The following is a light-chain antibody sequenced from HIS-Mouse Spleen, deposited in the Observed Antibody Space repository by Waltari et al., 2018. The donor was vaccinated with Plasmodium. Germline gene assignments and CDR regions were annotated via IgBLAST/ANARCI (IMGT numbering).Light chain of an antibody. V-gene: IGLV3-10*01. CDR1: ALPKKN. J-gene: IGLJ3*02. CDR3: YSTDSSGNHRV. Sequence: SYELTQPPSVSVSPGQTARIPCSGDALPKKNAYWYHQKSGQAPVLVIYEDSKRPPGIPERFSGSSSGTMATLTISGAQVEDEADYYCYSTDSSGNHRVFGGGTKLTVL. CDR2: EDS.